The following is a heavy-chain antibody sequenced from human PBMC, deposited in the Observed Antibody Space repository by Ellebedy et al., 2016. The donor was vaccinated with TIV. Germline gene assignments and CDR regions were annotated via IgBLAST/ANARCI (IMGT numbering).Heavy chain of an antibody. CDR2: IIPIFGTA. CDR1: GGTFSSYA. CDR3: ARGIVVVPAATDRDYYYGMDV. D-gene: IGHD2-2*01. V-gene: IGHV1-69*13. Sequence: SVKVSCXASGGTFSSYAISWVRQAPGQGLEWMGGIIPIFGTANYAQKFQGRVTITADESTSTAYMELSSLRSEDTAVYYCARGIVVVPAATDRDYYYGMDVWGQGTTVTVSS. J-gene: IGHJ6*02.